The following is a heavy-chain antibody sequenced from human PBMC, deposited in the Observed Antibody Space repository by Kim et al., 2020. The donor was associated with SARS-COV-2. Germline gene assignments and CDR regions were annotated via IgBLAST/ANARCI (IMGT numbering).Heavy chain of an antibody. CDR3: AKVHRIAARSLDY. Sequence: GYADAVRGRFANSQDNGKHSRYLQMNSLRPEDTALYYCAKVHRIAARSLDYWGQGTLVTVSS. D-gene: IGHD6-6*01. J-gene: IGHJ4*02. V-gene: IGHV3-9*01.